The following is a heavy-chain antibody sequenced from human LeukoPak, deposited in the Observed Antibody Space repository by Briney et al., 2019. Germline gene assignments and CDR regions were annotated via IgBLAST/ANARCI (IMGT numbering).Heavy chain of an antibody. CDR3: AKDIRPLRSDPKGALDY. Sequence: GGSLRLSCAASGFTFDDYAMHWVRQAPGKGLEWVSGISWNSGSVGYADSVKGRFTISRDNAKNSLYLQINSLRAEDTALYYCAKDIRPLRSDPKGALDYWGQGTLVTVSS. CDR1: GFTFDDYA. J-gene: IGHJ4*02. D-gene: IGHD1-26*01. V-gene: IGHV3-9*01. CDR2: ISWNSGSV.